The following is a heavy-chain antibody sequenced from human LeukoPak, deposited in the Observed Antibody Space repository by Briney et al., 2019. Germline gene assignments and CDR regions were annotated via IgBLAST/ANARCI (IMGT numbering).Heavy chain of an antibody. CDR2: ISGSGGST. V-gene: IGHV3-23*01. J-gene: IGHJ4*02. D-gene: IGHD5-18*01. CDR1: GFTFSSYA. Sequence: PGGSLRLSCAASGFTFSSYAMSWVRQAPGKGLEWVSAISGSGGSTYYADSVKGRFTISRDNSKNTLYLQMNSLRAEDTAVYYCAKGHVERGYSYGYVGYFDYWGQGTLVTVSS. CDR3: AKGHVERGYSYGYVGYFDY.